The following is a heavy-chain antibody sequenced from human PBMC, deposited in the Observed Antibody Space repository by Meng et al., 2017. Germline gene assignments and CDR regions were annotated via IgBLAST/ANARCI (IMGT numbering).Heavy chain of an antibody. CDR3: ARGPLVHQYFDY. J-gene: IGHJ4*02. D-gene: IGHD6-13*01. Sequence: VRLQQWGAGLLRPSETLSLTCAVYGGSFSGYYWSWIRQPPGKGLEWIGEINHSGSTNYNPSLKSRVTISVDTSKNQFSLKLSSVTAADTAVYYCARGPLVHQYFDYWGQGTLVTVSS. CDR2: INHSGST. CDR1: GGSFSGYY. V-gene: IGHV4-34*01.